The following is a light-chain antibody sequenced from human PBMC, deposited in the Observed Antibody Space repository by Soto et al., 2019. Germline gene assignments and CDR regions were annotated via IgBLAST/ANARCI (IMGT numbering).Light chain of an antibody. CDR1: NVGSKS. J-gene: IGLJ3*02. CDR3: QVWDTGSDHVV. Sequence: SYVLTQPPSVSEAPGQTASITCGGNNVGSKSVHWYQQKPGQAPVLVVFDDYDRPSGIPDRFSGSNSGNTATLTIGRVVAGDEADYYCQVWDTGSDHVVFGGGTKLTVL. CDR2: DDY. V-gene: IGLV3-21*02.